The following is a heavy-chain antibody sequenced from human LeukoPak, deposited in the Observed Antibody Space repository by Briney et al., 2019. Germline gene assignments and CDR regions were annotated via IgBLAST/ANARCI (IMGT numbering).Heavy chain of an antibody. Sequence: GGSLRLSCAASGFTFSSYGMHWVRRAPGKGLEWVAFIRYDGSNKYYADSVKGRFTISRDNSKNTLYLQMNSLRAEDTAVYYCATYYDSSGYYLPQNYFDYWGQGTLVTVSS. D-gene: IGHD3-22*01. V-gene: IGHV3-30*02. CDR3: ATYYDSSGYYLPQNYFDY. CDR1: GFTFSSYG. J-gene: IGHJ4*02. CDR2: IRYDGSNK.